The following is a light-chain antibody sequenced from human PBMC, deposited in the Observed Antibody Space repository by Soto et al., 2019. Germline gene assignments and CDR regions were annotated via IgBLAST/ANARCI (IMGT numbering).Light chain of an antibody. CDR2: CAS. J-gene: IGKJ5*01. Sequence: DIQMTQSPSTLSASVGDRVTITCRASQTISDFLAWYQHKPGKPPRLLISCASSLESGVPSRFSGSGSGTDFALTISSLQPEDFATYYCQQLKSYVTFGQGTRLEIK. CDR1: QTISDF. CDR3: QQLKSYVT. V-gene: IGKV1-5*01.